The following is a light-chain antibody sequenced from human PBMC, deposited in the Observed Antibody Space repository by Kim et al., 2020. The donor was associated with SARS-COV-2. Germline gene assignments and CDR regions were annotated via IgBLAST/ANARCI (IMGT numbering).Light chain of an antibody. V-gene: IGLV6-57*04. Sequence: NFMLTQPHSVSESPGKTITISCTRSSGSIASKYVQWYQRRPGSAPTTVIYEDHQRHSGVPDRFSGSIDISSNSASLTISGLKTEDEADYYCQSYDSSNHVVFGGGTQLTVL. CDR1: SGSIASKY. CDR3: QSYDSSNHVV. CDR2: EDH. J-gene: IGLJ2*01.